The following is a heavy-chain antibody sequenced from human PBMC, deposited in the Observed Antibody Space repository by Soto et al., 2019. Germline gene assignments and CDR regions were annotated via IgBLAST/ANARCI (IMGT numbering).Heavy chain of an antibody. CDR2: IIPIFGTA. V-gene: IGHV1-69*01. Sequence: QVQLVQSGAEVKKPGSSVKVSCKASGGTFSSYAISWVRQAPGQGLEWMGGIIPIFGTANYAQKFQGRVTITADESTSTAYMELSSMRSEDTAVYYCARDHSPDYGDYVRDYYYYGMDVWGQGTTVTVSS. D-gene: IGHD4-17*01. CDR3: ARDHSPDYGDYVRDYYYYGMDV. CDR1: GGTFSSYA. J-gene: IGHJ6*02.